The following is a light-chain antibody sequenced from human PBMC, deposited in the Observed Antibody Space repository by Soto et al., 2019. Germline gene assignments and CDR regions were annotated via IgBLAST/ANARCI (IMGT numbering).Light chain of an antibody. CDR2: GVS. J-gene: IGKJ2*01. Sequence: EIVMTQSPATLSVSPGERATLSCRASQSIRVELAWYQQRPGQPPRLLIYGVSTRATGVPDRFSGSGSGSDFTLTISGLQSEDFAVYYCQQGHDWPLPFGQGTRLDI. V-gene: IGKV3-15*01. CDR3: QQGHDWPLP. CDR1: QSIRVE.